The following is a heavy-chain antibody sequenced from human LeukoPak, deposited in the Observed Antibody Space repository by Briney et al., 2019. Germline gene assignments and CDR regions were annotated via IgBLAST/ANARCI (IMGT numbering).Heavy chain of an antibody. D-gene: IGHD3-3*01. V-gene: IGHV4-61*02. J-gene: IGHJ3*02. Sequence: SETLSLTCTVSGGSISSGSYYWSWIRQPAGKGLEWIGRIYNSGSTNYNPSLKSRVTISVDTSKNQFSLKLSSVTAADMAVYYCAREASGYDFWSGYYDAFDIWGQGTMVTVSS. CDR2: IYNSGST. CDR3: AREASGYDFWSGYYDAFDI. CDR1: GGSISSGSYY.